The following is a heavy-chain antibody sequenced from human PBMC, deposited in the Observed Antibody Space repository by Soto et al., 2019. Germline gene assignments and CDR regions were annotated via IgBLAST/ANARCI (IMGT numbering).Heavy chain of an antibody. CDR3: ARDDTDDGFDV. J-gene: IGHJ3*01. Sequence: PSETLSLTCAVSGGSISSGGYSWNWIRQPPGKGLEWIAYFHHSGTTYYNPSLKSRVTISADKSKNQFSLKLTSVTAADTAVYYGARDDTDDGFDVWGQGTMVTVSS. CDR2: FHHSGTT. V-gene: IGHV4-30-2*01. D-gene: IGHD3-9*01. CDR1: GGSISSGGYS.